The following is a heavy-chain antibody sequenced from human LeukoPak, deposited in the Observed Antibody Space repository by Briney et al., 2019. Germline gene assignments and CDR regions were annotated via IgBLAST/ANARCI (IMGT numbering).Heavy chain of an antibody. CDR1: GYTFTSYD. CDR2: MNPNSGNT. CDR3: AREALWYYDSSGYYYVNDAFDI. Sequence: ASVKVSCKASGYTFTSYDINWVRQATGQGLEWMGWMNPNSGNTGYAQKFQGRVTMTRNTSISTAYMELRSLRSDDTAVYYCAREALWYYDSSGYYYVNDAFDIWGQGTMVTVSS. V-gene: IGHV1-8*01. J-gene: IGHJ3*02. D-gene: IGHD3-22*01.